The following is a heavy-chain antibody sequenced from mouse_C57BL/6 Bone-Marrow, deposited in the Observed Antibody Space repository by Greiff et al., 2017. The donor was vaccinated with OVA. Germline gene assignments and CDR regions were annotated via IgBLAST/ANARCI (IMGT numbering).Heavy chain of an antibody. CDR2: FYPGSGSI. Sequence: QVQLKESGPELVKPGASVKLSCKASGYTFTEYTIHWVKQRSGQGLEWIGWFYPGSGSIKYNEKFKDQATFTADKSSSTVYMELSRLTSEVSAVYFCAKHGGTDSSGYEWFAYWGQGTLVTVSA. CDR3: AKHGGTDSSGYEWFAY. D-gene: IGHD3-2*02. V-gene: IGHV1-62-2*01. CDR1: GYTFTEYT. J-gene: IGHJ3*01.